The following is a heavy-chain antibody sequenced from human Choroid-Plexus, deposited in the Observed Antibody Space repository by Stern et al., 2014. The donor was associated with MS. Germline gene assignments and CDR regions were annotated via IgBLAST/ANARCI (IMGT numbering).Heavy chain of an antibody. CDR3: ARYQRGITIFGVVTDYYYLGMDV. CDR1: GYIFTGYY. CDR2: INPSTGGT. J-gene: IGHJ6*02. D-gene: IGHD3-3*01. V-gene: IGHV1-2*02. Sequence: QLVQSGAEVKKPGASVKVSCKTSGYIFTGYYIHWVRQAPGQGLEWMAWINPSTGGTKYAQKFQGRVTMSRDTSISTAYVELSSLTSDDTAVYYCARYQRGITIFGVVTDYYYLGMDVWGQGTTVTVSS.